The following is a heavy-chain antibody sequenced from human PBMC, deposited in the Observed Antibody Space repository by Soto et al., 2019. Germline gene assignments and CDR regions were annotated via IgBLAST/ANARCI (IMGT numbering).Heavy chain of an antibody. CDR2: VSGYNGNT. J-gene: IGHJ6*02. Sequence: QVQLVQSGGEVKKPGASVKVSCKASGYTFTTSGVSWVRQAPGQGLEWMGWVSGYNGNTKYDEKFHDRVTMTTDTSTSTAYLELRSLTTDDTAVYYCARAGELPYYSYGMDVWGQGTTVIVSS. CDR1: GYTFTTSG. D-gene: IGHD1-7*01. CDR3: ARAGELPYYSYGMDV. V-gene: IGHV1-18*01.